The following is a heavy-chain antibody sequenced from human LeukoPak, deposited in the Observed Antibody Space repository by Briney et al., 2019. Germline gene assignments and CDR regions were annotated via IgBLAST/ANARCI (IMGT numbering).Heavy chain of an antibody. Sequence: SETLSLTCTVSGGSISSSSYYWGWIRQPPGKGLEWIGSIYYSGSTYYNPSLKSRVTISVDTSKNQFSLKLSSVTAADTAVYYCARTTFRYFDLWGRGTLATVSS. D-gene: IGHD4-17*01. CDR3: ARTTFRYFDL. V-gene: IGHV4-39*01. CDR2: IYYSGST. CDR1: GGSISSSSYY. J-gene: IGHJ2*01.